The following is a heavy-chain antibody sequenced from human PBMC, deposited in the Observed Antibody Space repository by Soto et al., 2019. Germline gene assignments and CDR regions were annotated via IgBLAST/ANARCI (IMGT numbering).Heavy chain of an antibody. CDR1: GGSFSGYY. V-gene: IGHV4-34*01. D-gene: IGHD6-13*01. Sequence: SETLSLTCAVYGGSFSGYYWSWIRQPPGKGLEWIGEINHSGSTNYNPSLKSRVTISVDTSKNQFSLKLSSVTAADTAVYYCARGVAAAGLYYSYGTDVWGQGTTVTVSS. CDR3: ARGVAAAGLYYSYGTDV. J-gene: IGHJ6*02. CDR2: INHSGST.